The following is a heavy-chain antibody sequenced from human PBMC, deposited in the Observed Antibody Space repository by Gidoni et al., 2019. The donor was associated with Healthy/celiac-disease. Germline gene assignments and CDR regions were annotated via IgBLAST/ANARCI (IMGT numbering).Heavy chain of an antibody. CDR2: ISGSGGST. J-gene: IGHJ4*02. CDR1: GFTLSSYA. V-gene: IGHV3-23*01. CDR3: AKAPSDPIAAAGTDYFDY. D-gene: IGHD6-13*01. Sequence: EVQLLEAGGGLVQPGGSLRIDCAASGFTLSSYAMSWVRQAPGKGLEWVSAISGSGGSTYYAASVKGRFTISRDNSKNTLYLQMNSLRAEDTAVYYCAKAPSDPIAAAGTDYFDYWGQGTLVTVSS.